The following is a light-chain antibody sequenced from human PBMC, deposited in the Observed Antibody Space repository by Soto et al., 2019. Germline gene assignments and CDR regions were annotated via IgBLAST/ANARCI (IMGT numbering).Light chain of an antibody. CDR3: QQYNKWPPVT. J-gene: IGKJ4*01. Sequence: EIVMTQSPATLSVSPGERATLSCRASQSVSSDLAWYQQKPGQAPRLLIYGASTRATGVPARFSGIGSGTEFTLTISSLQSEDFAVYYCQQYNKWPPVTFGGGTKVDIK. CDR1: QSVSSD. CDR2: GAS. V-gene: IGKV3-15*01.